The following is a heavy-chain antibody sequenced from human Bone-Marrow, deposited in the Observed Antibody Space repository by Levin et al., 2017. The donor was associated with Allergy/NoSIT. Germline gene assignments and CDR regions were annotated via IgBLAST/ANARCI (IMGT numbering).Heavy chain of an antibody. J-gene: IGHJ5*02. V-gene: IGHV4-39*01. CDR1: GGSISSSSYY. D-gene: IGHD3-10*01. CDR2: IYYSGTT. Sequence: PGGSLRLSCTVSGGSISSSSYYWGWVRQPPGKGLEWIGSIYYSGTTYYNPSLKSRVTISVDTSKEQFFLKVTFVTAADTAVYYCARQFSAYYNGRGWFDPWGQGTLVTVSS. CDR3: ARQFSAYYNGRGWFDP.